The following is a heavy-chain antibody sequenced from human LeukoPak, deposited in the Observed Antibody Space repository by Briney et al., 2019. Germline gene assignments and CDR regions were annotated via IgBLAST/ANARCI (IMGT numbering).Heavy chain of an antibody. Sequence: ETLSLTCTVSGGSISSYYWSWVRQAPGKGLEWVANIKQDGSEKYYVDSVKGRFTISRDNAKNSLFLQMNSLRAEDTAVYYCARVRCSSNSCFPDYWGQGTLVTVSS. CDR3: ARVRCSSNSCFPDY. J-gene: IGHJ4*02. V-gene: IGHV3-7*01. D-gene: IGHD2-2*01. CDR1: GGSISSYY. CDR2: IKQDGSEK.